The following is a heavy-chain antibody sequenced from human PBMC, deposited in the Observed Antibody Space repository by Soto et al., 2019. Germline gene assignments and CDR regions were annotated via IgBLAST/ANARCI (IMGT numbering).Heavy chain of an antibody. CDR2: TIPVFDIR. D-gene: IGHD1-26*01. CDR1: GSPFSSYA. CDR3: AAARSGSYSGAYGLDV. Sequence: YSVQVSCTASGSPFSSYAMTWVRQAPGQGLEWMGGTIPVFDIRHSAQKFQGRVTVSADKSTSTAYMELNSLRSEDTAGYYCAAARSGSYSGAYGLDVWGQGTTVTVSS. J-gene: IGHJ6*02. V-gene: IGHV1-69*17.